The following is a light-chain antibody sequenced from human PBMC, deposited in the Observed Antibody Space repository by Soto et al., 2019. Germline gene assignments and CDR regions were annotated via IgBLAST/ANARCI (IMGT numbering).Light chain of an antibody. CDR3: SSYTSSSSHVV. V-gene: IGLV2-14*03. Sequence: QSALTQPASVSGSPGQWITLSCTGSSSDVGGYNYVSWYQHHPDKAPKLVMYDVSNRPSGVSNRFSGSKSGNTASLTISGLQAEDEADYYCSSYTSSSSHVVFGGGTKVTVL. CDR1: SSDVGGYNY. CDR2: DVS. J-gene: IGLJ2*01.